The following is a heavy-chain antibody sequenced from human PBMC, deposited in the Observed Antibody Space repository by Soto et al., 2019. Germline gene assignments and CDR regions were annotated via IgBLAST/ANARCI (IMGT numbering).Heavy chain of an antibody. J-gene: IGHJ3*02. CDR3: ARDKGCSIISCYNAFDI. CDR1: GFTLSSSL. V-gene: IGHV3-30*01. Sequence: QVQLVESGGGVVQPGRSLRLSCSASGFTLSSSLMHWVRQAPGKGLEWVAIISSDGKNKDYADSVKGRFTVSRDNSKNTLYLQMDSLRPEDTAVYYCARDKGCSIISCYNAFDIWGQGTMVTVSS. D-gene: IGHD2-2*02. CDR2: ISSDGKNK.